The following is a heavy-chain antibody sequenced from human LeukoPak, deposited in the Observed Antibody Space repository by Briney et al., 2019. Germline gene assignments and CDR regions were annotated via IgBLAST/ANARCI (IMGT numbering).Heavy chain of an antibody. J-gene: IGHJ6*03. CDR3: ATYDSSGYYPYFSYYMDV. Sequence: PWGSLRLSCAASGFTFSSYWMHWVRQAPGKGLEWVANIKQDGSEKYYVDSVKGRFTISRDNAKKSLYLQMNNLRVEDTAVYYCATYDSSGYYPYFSYYMDVWGKGTTVTVSS. V-gene: IGHV3-7*01. D-gene: IGHD3-22*01. CDR1: GFTFSSYW. CDR2: IKQDGSEK.